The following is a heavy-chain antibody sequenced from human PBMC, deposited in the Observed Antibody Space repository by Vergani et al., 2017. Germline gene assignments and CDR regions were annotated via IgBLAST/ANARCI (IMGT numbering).Heavy chain of an antibody. Sequence: QVQLVQSGSELKKPGASVKVSCKASGYTFTSYGISWVRQAPGQGLEWMGWISAYNVNTNYAQKLQGRVTMTTDTSTSTAYMELRSLRSDDTAVYYCSRDENKSYCGGDPYYFDYWGQGTLVTVSS. CDR1: GYTFTSYG. CDR2: ISAYNVNT. J-gene: IGHJ4*02. CDR3: SRDENKSYCGGDPYYFDY. D-gene: IGHD2-21*02. V-gene: IGHV1-18*01.